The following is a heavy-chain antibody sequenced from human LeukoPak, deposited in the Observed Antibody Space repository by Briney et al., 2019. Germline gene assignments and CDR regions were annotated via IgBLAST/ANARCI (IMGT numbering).Heavy chain of an antibody. V-gene: IGHV3-30*04. J-gene: IGHJ3*02. D-gene: IGHD2-15*01. CDR3: ARGDWGIVVVVAASAAFDI. CDR1: GFTFSSYA. CDR2: ISYDGSNK. Sequence: GGSLRLSCAASGFTFSSYAMHWVRQAPGKGLEWVAVISYDGSNKYYADSVKGRFTISRGNSKNTLYLQMNSLRAEDTAVYYCARGDWGIVVVVAASAAFDIWGQGTMVTVSS.